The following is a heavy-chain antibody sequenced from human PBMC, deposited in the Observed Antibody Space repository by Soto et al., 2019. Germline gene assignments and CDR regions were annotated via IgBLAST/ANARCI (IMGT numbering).Heavy chain of an antibody. V-gene: IGHV4-34*01. CDR2: INHSGST. CDR1: GGSFSGYY. J-gene: IGHJ6*02. Sequence: LSLTCAVYGGSFSGYYWSWIRQPPGKGLEWIGEINHSGSTNYNPSLKSRVTISVDTSKNQFSLKLSSVTAADTAVYYCARLRGHCSGGSCYSPGSYYYYGMDVWGQGTTVTVSS. CDR3: ARLRGHCSGGSCYSPGSYYYYGMDV. D-gene: IGHD2-15*01.